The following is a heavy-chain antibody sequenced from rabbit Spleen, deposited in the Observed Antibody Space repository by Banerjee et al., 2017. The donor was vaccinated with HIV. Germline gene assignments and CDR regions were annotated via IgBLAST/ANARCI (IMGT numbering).Heavy chain of an antibody. D-gene: IGHD8-1*01. Sequence: QSLEESGGDLVKPGASLTLTCTASGFSFSSNYYMCWVRQAPGKGLEWIACIYGGSSGSTYYASWAKGRFTISKTSSTTVTLQMTSLTAADTATYFCARDSGSSFSSYGMDLWGPGTLVTVS. CDR1: GFSFSSNYY. CDR3: ARDSGSSFSSYGMDL. J-gene: IGHJ6*01. CDR2: IYGGSSGST. V-gene: IGHV1S40*01.